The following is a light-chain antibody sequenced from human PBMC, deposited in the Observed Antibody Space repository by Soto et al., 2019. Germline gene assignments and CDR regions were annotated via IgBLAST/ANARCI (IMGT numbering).Light chain of an antibody. J-gene: IGLJ3*02. CDR3: SSFTTTNTWV. Sequence: QSALTQPASVSGSPGQSITMSCTRTSSDVGSNNFVSWFQLHPGKAPKLMIYEVTNRPSGVSYRFSGSKSGNTASLTISGLQAEDEADYYCSSFTTTNTWVFGGGTKVTVL. CDR2: EVT. V-gene: IGLV2-14*01. CDR1: SSDVGSNNF.